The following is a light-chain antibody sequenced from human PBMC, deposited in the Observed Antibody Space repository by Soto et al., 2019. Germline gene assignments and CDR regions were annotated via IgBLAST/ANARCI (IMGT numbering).Light chain of an antibody. V-gene: IGLV2-8*01. CDR3: RSYLGINHFL. Sequence: QSALTQPPSASGSPGQSVTISCTGTSSDIGAYIYVSWYQQHPGKAPKLMISEVSRRPSGVPERFSGSKSGNTASLTVSGLQADDEAHYDCRSYLGINHFLFGSRLKVDVL. CDR1: SSDIGAYIY. J-gene: IGLJ1*01. CDR2: EVS.